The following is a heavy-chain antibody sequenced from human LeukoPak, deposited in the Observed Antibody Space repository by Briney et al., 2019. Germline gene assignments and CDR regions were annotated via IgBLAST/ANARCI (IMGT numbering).Heavy chain of an antibody. Sequence: GGSLRLSCAASGFTFSSYGMHSVRQAPGKGLEWVAFIRYDGSNKYYADSVKGRFTISRDNSKNTLYLQMNSLRAEDTAVYYCAKPASGSPPREFDYWGQGTLVTVSS. D-gene: IGHD1-26*01. CDR1: GFTFSSYG. CDR3: AKPASGSPPREFDY. J-gene: IGHJ4*02. V-gene: IGHV3-30*02. CDR2: IRYDGSNK.